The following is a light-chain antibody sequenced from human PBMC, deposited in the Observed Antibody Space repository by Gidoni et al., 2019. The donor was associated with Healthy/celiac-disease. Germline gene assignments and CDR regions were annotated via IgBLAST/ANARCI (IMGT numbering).Light chain of an antibody. CDR3: QQYYSYPLT. Sequence: AIRMTQSPSSFSASTGDRVTITCRASQCISSYLAWYQQKPGKAPKLLIYAASTWQSGVPSRFSGSGSGTDFTLTISCLQSEDFATYYCQQYYSYPLTFGGGTKVEIK. CDR1: QCISSY. CDR2: AAS. V-gene: IGKV1-8*01. J-gene: IGKJ4*01.